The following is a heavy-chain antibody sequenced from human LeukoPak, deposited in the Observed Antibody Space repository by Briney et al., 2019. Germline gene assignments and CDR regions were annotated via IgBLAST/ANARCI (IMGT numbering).Heavy chain of an antibody. Sequence: SETLSLTCTVSGGSISSSSYYWGWIRQPPGKGLEWIGSIYYSGSTYYNPSLKSRVTISVDTSKNQFSLKLSSVTAADTAVYYCARLSWPAHNWFVPWGQGTLVTVSS. CDR1: GGSISSSSYY. V-gene: IGHV4-39*01. J-gene: IGHJ5*02. CDR2: IYYSGST. CDR3: ARLSWPAHNWFVP. D-gene: IGHD5-24*01.